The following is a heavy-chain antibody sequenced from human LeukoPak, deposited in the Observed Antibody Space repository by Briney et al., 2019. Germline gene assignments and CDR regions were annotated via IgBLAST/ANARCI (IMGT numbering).Heavy chain of an antibody. Sequence: GASVKVSCKASGYTFSNYDINWVRQAPGQGLEWMGWMNPNSGRRVYAQKFQGRVTMTRNSSINTAYMELTSLRSDDTAVYYCARGLRSDYWGQGTLATVSS. V-gene: IGHV1-8*01. CDR3: ARGLRSDY. CDR2: MNPNSGRR. D-gene: IGHD3-16*02. CDR1: GYTFSNYD. J-gene: IGHJ4*02.